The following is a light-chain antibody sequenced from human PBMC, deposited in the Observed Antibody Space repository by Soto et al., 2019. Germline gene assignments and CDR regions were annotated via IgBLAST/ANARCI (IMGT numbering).Light chain of an antibody. V-gene: IGKV3-20*01. CDR3: QQFGSLPLFT. Sequence: EIVLTQSPGTLSLCPGERATLSCRASQSVSSSYLAWYQQKPGQAPRLLIYGASSRATGIPDRFSGSGSGTDFTLTISRLEPEDFAVSYCQQFGSLPLFTFGPGTKVDVK. CDR2: GAS. J-gene: IGKJ3*01. CDR1: QSVSSSY.